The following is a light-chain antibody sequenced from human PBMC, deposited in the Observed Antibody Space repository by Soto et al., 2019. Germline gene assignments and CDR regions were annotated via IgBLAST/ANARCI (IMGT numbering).Light chain of an antibody. J-gene: IGKJ5*01. Sequence: EKVSTQAPATLSVSPWERATLSCRASQSVSSYLAWYQQKPGQAPRLLIYDASNRATGIPARFSGSGFGTDFTLTITSLETEDFAVYYCQQRNSWPPITFGQGTRLEIK. CDR3: QQRNSWPPIT. V-gene: IGKV3-11*01. CDR1: QSVSSY. CDR2: DAS.